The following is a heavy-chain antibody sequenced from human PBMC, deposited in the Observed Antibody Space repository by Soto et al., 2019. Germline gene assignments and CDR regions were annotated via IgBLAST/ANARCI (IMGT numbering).Heavy chain of an antibody. D-gene: IGHD1-1*01. Sequence: PSETLSLTCTVSGDSINSYYWSWIRQPPGKGLEWIGYIYYSGSTNYNPSLKSRIAISLDTSKNQFSLKLSSVTAADTAVYYWAKTRGPRGYAFDIWGQATMVTVSS. V-gene: IGHV4-59*01. CDR1: GDSINSYY. CDR3: AKTRGPRGYAFDI. J-gene: IGHJ3*02. CDR2: IYYSGST.